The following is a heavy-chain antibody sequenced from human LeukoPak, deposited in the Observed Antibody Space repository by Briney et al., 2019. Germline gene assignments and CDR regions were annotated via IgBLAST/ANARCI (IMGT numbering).Heavy chain of an antibody. CDR1: GFTFGDYA. CDR2: IRSKAYGGTP. J-gene: IGHJ4*02. V-gene: IGHV3-49*04. CDR3: TRVIVATKDY. D-gene: IGHD5-12*01. Sequence: QPGGSLRLSCTGSGFTFGDYAMNWVRQAPGKGLEWVGFIRSKAYGGTPEYAASVKGRFTISRDDSKSIAYLQMNSLKTEDTAVYYCTRVIVATKDYWGQGTLVTVSS.